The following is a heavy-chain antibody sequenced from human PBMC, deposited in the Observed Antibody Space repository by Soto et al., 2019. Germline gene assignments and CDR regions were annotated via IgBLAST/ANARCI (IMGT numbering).Heavy chain of an antibody. D-gene: IGHD3-22*01. V-gene: IGHV4-59*01. CDR2: IYYSGST. CDR3: ARGGGGTMIVQHYFDY. J-gene: IGHJ4*02. Sequence: SETLSLTCTVSGGSISSYYWSWIRQPPGKGLEWIGYIYYSGSTNYNPSLKSRVTISVDTSKNQFSLKLSSVTAADTALYYCARGGGGTMIVQHYFDYWGQGTLVTVSS. CDR1: GGSISSYY.